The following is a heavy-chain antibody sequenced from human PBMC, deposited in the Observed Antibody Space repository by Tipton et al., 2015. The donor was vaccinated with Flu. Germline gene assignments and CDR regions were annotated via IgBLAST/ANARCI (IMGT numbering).Heavy chain of an antibody. CDR1: GYTFTSYA. CDR2: INAGNGNT. CDR3: ARDRSPSPLRFLLRWDYYYYYGMDV. V-gene: IGHV1-3*01. J-gene: IGHJ6*02. Sequence: QVQLVQSGAEVKKPGASVKVSCKASGYTFTSYAMHWVRQAPGQRLEWMGWINAGNGNTKYSQKFQGRVTITRDTSASTAYMELSSLRSEDTAVYYCARDRSPSPLRFLLRWDYYYYYGMDVWGQGTTVTVSS. D-gene: IGHD3-3*01.